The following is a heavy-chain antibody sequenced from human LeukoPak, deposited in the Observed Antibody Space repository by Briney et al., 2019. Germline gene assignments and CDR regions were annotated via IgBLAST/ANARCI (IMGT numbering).Heavy chain of an antibody. CDR2: INWNGGST. CDR1: GFTFDDYG. V-gene: IGHV3-20*04. J-gene: IGHJ4*02. Sequence: PGGSLRLSCAASGFTFDDYGMSWVRQAPGKGLEWVSGINWNGGSTGYADSVKGRFTISRDNAKNSLYLQMNSLRAEDTALYYCARGPLYYDSSSWYYDYWGQGTLVTVSS. CDR3: ARGPLYYDSSSWYYDY. D-gene: IGHD6-13*01.